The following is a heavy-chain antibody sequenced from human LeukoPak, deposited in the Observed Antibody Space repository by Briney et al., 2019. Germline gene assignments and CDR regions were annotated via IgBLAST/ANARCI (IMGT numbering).Heavy chain of an antibody. CDR3: ARQKGL. J-gene: IGHJ4*02. CDR1: GGSFSGYY. V-gene: IGHV4-34*01. Sequence: HSETLSLTCAVYGGSFSGYYWSWIRQPPGKGLEWIGEINHSGSTNYNPSLKSRVTISVDTSKNQFSLKLSSVTAADTAVYYCARQKGLWGQGTLVTVSS. CDR2: INHSGST.